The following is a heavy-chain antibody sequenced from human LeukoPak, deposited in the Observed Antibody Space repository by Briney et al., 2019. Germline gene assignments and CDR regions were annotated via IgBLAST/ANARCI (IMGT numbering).Heavy chain of an antibody. D-gene: IGHD3-16*02. CDR2: ISSSNTIK. V-gene: IGHV3-48*01. CDR3: AKDGVILAPGIYWYMDV. Sequence: GGSLRLSCAASGFTFSSYSMNWVRQTPGKGLEWISYISSSNTIKKYADSVKGRFTISRDNSKNTLYLEMNSLRAEDTAVFYCAKDGVILAPGIYWYMDVWGRGTTVTVSS. J-gene: IGHJ6*03. CDR1: GFTFSSYS.